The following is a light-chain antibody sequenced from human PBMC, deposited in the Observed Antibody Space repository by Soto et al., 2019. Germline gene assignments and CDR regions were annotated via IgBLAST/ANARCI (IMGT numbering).Light chain of an antibody. V-gene: IGKV1-5*01. CDR2: DAS. Sequence: DIQMTQSPSTLPASVGARVPITCRARQTISTWMAWYQQKPGKAPKLLVYDASTLQSGVASRFSGSGSGTEFTLIISGLQPDDSATYYCQQYTNTNNPWMFGQGTKVDIK. CDR3: QQYTNTNNPWM. J-gene: IGKJ1*01. CDR1: QTISTW.